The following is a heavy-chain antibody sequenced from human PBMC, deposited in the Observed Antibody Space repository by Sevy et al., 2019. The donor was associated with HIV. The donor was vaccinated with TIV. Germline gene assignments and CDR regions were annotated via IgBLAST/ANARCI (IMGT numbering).Heavy chain of an antibody. CDR1: GFDFSIYS. Sequence: GGSLRLSCAASGFDFSIYSMSWVRQAPGKGLEWVSTLSFGCGKINYADSLKGRFTISRDNSKSSVYLQMNNRRVEDTAVDYCAREGCTKPHDYWGQGTLVTVSS. V-gene: IGHV3-23*01. D-gene: IGHD2-8*01. CDR2: LSFGCGKI. CDR3: AREGCTKPHDY. J-gene: IGHJ4*02.